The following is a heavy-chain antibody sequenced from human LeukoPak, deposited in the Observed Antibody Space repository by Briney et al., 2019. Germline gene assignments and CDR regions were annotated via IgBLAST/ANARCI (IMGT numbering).Heavy chain of an antibody. Sequence: GGSLRLSCAASGFTFSSYWMTWVRQAPGKGLEWVASIKQDGSDKDYVDSVKGRFTISRDNARNSLYLQMNSLRDEDTAVYYCARTRLSSDSWGQGTLVTVSS. CDR3: ARTRLSSDS. J-gene: IGHJ4*02. D-gene: IGHD2/OR15-2a*01. CDR1: GFTFSSYW. CDR2: IKQDGSDK. V-gene: IGHV3-7*01.